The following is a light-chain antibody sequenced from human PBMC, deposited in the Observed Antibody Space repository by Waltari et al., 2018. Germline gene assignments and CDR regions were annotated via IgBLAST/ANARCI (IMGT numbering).Light chain of an antibody. J-gene: IGLJ3*02. CDR2: RSD. Sequence: QSVLTQPPSASGTPGQRVTTSCSGSASTLGGNPINWYQQPPETAPNRLIYRSDQLPSGVPDRFSASKTGTSASLAISGLQAEDEADYFCASWDDSLNGHWVFGGGTKVTVL. CDR3: ASWDDSLNGHWV. CDR1: ASTLGGNP. V-gene: IGLV1-44*01.